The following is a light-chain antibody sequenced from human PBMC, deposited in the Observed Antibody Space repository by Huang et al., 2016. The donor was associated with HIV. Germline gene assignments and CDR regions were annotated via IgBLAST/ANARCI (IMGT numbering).Light chain of an antibody. V-gene: IGKV3-11*01. CDR3: QQRTKWPPVLT. J-gene: IGKJ4*01. Sequence: EIVLTQSPATLSFYPGDRATLACRASQSVGVYLDWFQQKPGQAPRLLIFEASNRATGIPDRFSGSGSGTDFTLTIDSLQPDDFAIYYCQQRTKWPPVLTFGGGTRVEIK. CDR1: QSVGVY. CDR2: EAS.